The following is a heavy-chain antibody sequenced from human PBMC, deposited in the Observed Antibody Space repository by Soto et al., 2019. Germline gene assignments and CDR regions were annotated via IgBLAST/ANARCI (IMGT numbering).Heavy chain of an antibody. J-gene: IGHJ6*03. V-gene: IGHV3-9*01. CDR1: GFTFDDYA. CDR3: AKDAIRGSFYYYYMDV. CDR2: IRWNSGSI. Sequence: GGSLRLSCAASGFTFDDYAMHWVRQAPGKGLEWVSGIRWNSGSIGYADSVKGRFTISRDNAKNSLYLQMNSLRAEDTALYYCAKDAIRGSFYYYYMDVWGKGTTVTVSS. D-gene: IGHD3-10*01.